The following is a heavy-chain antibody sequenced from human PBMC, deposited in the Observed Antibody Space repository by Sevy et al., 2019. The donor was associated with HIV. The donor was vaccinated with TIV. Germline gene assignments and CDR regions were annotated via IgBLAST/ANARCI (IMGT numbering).Heavy chain of an antibody. CDR2: IKSKTDGGTT. CDR3: TTVDSDYLGYYYYGMDV. D-gene: IGHD3-9*01. CDR1: GFTFSNAW. J-gene: IGHJ6*02. V-gene: IGHV3-15*07. Sequence: GGSLRLSCAASGFTFSNAWMNWVRQAPGKGLEWVGRIKSKTDGGTTDYAAPVKGRFTISRDDSKNTLYVQMNSLKTEDTAVYYCTTVDSDYLGYYYYGMDVWGQGTTVTVSS.